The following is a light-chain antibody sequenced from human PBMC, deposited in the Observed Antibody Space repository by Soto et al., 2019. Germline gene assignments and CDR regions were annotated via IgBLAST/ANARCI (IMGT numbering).Light chain of an antibody. CDR2: GAS. CDR3: QQYQNWPLIT. Sequence: ILLTQSPGNISMSPGETITRFCSASQSVSAYLAWYQQKTGQAPRLLIYGASTRATGIPARFSGSGSGTEFTLTISSLQSEDFALYYCQQYQNWPLITVGEGTRLEIK. V-gene: IGKV3-15*01. J-gene: IGKJ5*01. CDR1: QSVSAY.